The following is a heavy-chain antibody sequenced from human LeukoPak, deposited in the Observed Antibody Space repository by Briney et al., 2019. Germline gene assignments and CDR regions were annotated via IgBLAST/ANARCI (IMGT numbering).Heavy chain of an antibody. D-gene: IGHD1-26*01. CDR1: GGSISNYY. CDR3: ARHRYSESFSFDY. J-gene: IGHJ4*02. Sequence: PSETLSLICTVSGGSISNYYWSWVRQPPGKGLEWIGYIYYSGSTNYNPSLRSRVTISVDTSKSQFSLNLRFVTAADTAVYYCARHRYSESFSFDYSGQGTLVTVSS. V-gene: IGHV4-59*08. CDR2: IYYSGST.